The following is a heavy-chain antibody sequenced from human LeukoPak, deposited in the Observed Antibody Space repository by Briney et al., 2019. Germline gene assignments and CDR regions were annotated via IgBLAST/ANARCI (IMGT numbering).Heavy chain of an antibody. J-gene: IGHJ4*02. Sequence: SETLSLTCTVSGVSISSYYWSWIRQPPGKRLKWIGYIYYSGSNNYNPSLKSRVTISVDTSKNQFSLKLSSVTAADTAVYYCARGRDGYNHDYWGQGTLVTVSS. CDR1: GVSISSYY. CDR3: ARGRDGYNHDY. D-gene: IGHD5-24*01. V-gene: IGHV4-59*01. CDR2: IYYSGSN.